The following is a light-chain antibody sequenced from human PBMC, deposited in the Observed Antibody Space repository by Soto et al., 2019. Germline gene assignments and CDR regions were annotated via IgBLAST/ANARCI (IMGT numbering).Light chain of an antibody. Sequence: QSALTQPASVSGSPGPSITISCTGTSSDVGGYNYVSWYQQHPGKAPQLMIYDVSNRPSGVSNRFSGSKSGNTASLTISGLQAEDEADYYCSSYTSSSTLEFGGGTKLTVL. CDR3: SSYTSSSTLE. J-gene: IGLJ2*01. V-gene: IGLV2-14*01. CDR1: SSDVGGYNY. CDR2: DVS.